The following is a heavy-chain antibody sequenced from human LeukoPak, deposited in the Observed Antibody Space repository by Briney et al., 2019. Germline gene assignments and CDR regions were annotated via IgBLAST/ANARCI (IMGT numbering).Heavy chain of an antibody. CDR3: ARRLRYGENCFDY. J-gene: IGHJ4*02. CDR2: IYYSGST. Sequence: PSETLSLTCTVSGVSISSSSYYWGWIRQPPGKGLEWIGGIYYSGSTFYNPSLKSRVTISVDTSKNQFSLKLSSATAADTAVYYCARRLRYGENCFDYWGQGTLVTVSS. V-gene: IGHV4-39*01. CDR1: GVSISSSSYY. D-gene: IGHD4-17*01.